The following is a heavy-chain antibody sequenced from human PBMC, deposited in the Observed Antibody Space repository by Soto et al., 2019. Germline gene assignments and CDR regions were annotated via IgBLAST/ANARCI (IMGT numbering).Heavy chain of an antibody. CDR1: GFTFSSYG. J-gene: IGHJ4*02. Sequence: PGGSLRLSCAASGFTFSSYGMHWVRQAPGKGLEWVAVISYDGSNKYYADSVKGRFTISRDNSTNTLYLQMNSLRAEDTAVYYCAKGLGVTTGPTLSYWGQGTLVTVSS. D-gene: IGHD4-17*01. CDR3: AKGLGVTTGPTLSY. V-gene: IGHV3-30*18. CDR2: ISYDGSNK.